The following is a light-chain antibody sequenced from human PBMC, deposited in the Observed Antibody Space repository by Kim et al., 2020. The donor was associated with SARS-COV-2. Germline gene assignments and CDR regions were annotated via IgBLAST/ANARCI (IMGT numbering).Light chain of an antibody. V-gene: IGLV3-25*03. CDR2: KDT. J-gene: IGLJ3*02. CDR1: TMPNQN. Sequence: SPGQTACSTYSGVTMPNQNTYWYQKKPGQAPIMVTYKDTERPSGIPERFSAYRSGTSVTLTISGVQAEDEADYYCQSADTSGTYWVFGGGTQLTVL. CDR3: QSADTSGTYWV.